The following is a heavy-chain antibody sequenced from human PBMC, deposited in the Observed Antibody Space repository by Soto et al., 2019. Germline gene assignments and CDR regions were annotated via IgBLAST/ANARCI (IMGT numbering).Heavy chain of an antibody. CDR2: IYSGETT. Sequence: GALRLSCAASGFNVNSDYMNWVRQTPGKGLEWVASIYSGETTYYADSVRGRFTISSDKSKNTLYFQLSSLRIEDTAVYYCTRDGRGLGRLSLFEYWGQGVLVTVSS. CDR3: TRDGRGLGRLSLFEY. CDR1: GFNVNSDY. V-gene: IGHV3-53*01. J-gene: IGHJ4*02. D-gene: IGHD2-21*02.